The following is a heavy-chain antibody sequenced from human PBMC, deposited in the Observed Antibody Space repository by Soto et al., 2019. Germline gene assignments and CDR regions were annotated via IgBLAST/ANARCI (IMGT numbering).Heavy chain of an antibody. CDR1: GYTFTSHG. Sequence: ASVKVSCKASGYTFTSHGSRWVRQAPGQGVAWVGWISAYNGNTNYAQKLQGRVTMTTDISTSKDDMELRNLRYDDTAVHYCATIFGVPNVENRFGPWGKGNLVTV. CDR3: ATIFGVPNVENRFGP. V-gene: IGHV1-18*04. J-gene: IGHJ5*02. CDR2: ISAYNGNT. D-gene: IGHD3-3*01.